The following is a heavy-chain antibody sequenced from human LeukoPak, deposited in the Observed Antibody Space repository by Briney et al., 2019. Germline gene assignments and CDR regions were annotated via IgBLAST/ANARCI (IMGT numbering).Heavy chain of an antibody. D-gene: IGHD3-22*01. J-gene: IGHJ4*02. V-gene: IGHV3-23*01. CDR1: GFTFSSYA. Sequence: GGSLRLSCAASGFTFSSYAMSWVRQAPGKGLEWASAISGSGGSTYYADSVKGRFTISRNNSKNTLYLQMNSLRAEDTAVYYCAKDGTYHYDSSGYPYYFDYWGQGTLVTVS. CDR3: AKDGTYHYDSSGYPYYFDY. CDR2: ISGSGGST.